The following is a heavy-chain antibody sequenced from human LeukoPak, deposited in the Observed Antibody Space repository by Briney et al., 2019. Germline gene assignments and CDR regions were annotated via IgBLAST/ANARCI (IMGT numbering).Heavy chain of an antibody. CDR3: ARGGGLDV. CDR1: GFTFSSYW. D-gene: IGHD3-16*01. Sequence: PGGSLRLSCAASGFTFSSYWMSWVRQAPGKGLEWVANIKEDGGEIHFVDSMKGRFTISRDNAKNSLYLQMSNLRAEDTAVYFCARGGGLDVWGQGATVTVSS. J-gene: IGHJ6*02. CDR2: IKEDGGEI. V-gene: IGHV3-7*03.